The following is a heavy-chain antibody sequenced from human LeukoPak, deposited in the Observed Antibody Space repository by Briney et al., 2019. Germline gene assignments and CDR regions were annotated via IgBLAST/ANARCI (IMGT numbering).Heavy chain of an antibody. J-gene: IGHJ1*01. V-gene: IGHV3-23*01. CDR2: ISGSGSRV. CDR3: ARNLVGAAEAGQYFQY. CDR1: GFIFSSYG. D-gene: IGHD1-26*01. Sequence: GGSLRLSCAASGFIFSSYGMSWVRQGPGKGLEWVSAISGSGSRVYYTDSVKGRFTISRGKSKSTVYLQMNSLRAEDTAVYYCARNLVGAAEAGQYFQYWGQGTLVTVSS.